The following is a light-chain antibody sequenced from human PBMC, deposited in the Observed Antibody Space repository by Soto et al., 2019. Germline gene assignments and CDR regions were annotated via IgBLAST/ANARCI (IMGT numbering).Light chain of an antibody. V-gene: IGLV2-14*01. CDR3: SSYTSITTWV. J-gene: IGLJ3*02. CDR2: DVS. Sequence: QSALTQPASVSGSPGQSITISCTGTSSDVGGYNYVSWYQQHPGKAPELMIYDVSNRPSGVSNRFSGSKSGNTASLTISGLQAEDEADYYCSSYTSITTWVFGGGTKVTVL. CDR1: SSDVGGYNY.